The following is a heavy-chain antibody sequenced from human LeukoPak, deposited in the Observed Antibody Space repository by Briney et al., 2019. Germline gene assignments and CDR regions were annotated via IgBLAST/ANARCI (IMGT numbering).Heavy chain of an antibody. CDR2: INQDGSGI. V-gene: IGHV3-7*01. Sequence: PGGSLRLFCAVSGFTFSSLWMTWVRQAPGKGLEWVANINQDGSGIYYVDSVKGRFTISRDNAKNSLYLQMNSLGAEETAVYYCAGIRGWFFDLWGQGTLVTVSS. CDR3: AGIRGWFFDL. CDR1: GFTFSSLW. J-gene: IGHJ4*02. D-gene: IGHD3-10*01.